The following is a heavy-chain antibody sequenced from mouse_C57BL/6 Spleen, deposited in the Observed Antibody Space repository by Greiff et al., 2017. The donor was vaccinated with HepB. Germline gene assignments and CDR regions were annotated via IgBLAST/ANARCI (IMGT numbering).Heavy chain of an antibody. V-gene: IGHV1-15*01. CDR1: GYTFTDYE. CDR2: IDPETGGT. D-gene: IGHD1-1*01. J-gene: IGHJ1*03. CDR3: TRKSSYWYFDV. Sequence: QVQLQQSGAELVRPGASVTLSCKASGYTFTDYEMHWVKQTPVHGLEWIGAIDPETGGTAYNQKFKGKAILTADKSSSTAYMELRSLTSEDSACYYCTRKSSYWYFDVWGTGTTVTVSS.